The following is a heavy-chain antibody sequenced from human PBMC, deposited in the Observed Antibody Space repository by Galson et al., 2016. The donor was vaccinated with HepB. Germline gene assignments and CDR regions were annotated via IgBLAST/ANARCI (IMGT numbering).Heavy chain of an antibody. Sequence: SLRLSCAASGSTFSREWMTWVRQAPGKGLEWVANIKEDGSEENYVDSVKGRFTISRDNAKNSLYLQMSSLRAEDTALYYCARDFTHHYSGSWYDALDIWGQGTMVTVSS. J-gene: IGHJ3*02. D-gene: IGHD6-13*01. CDR1: GSTFSREW. CDR2: IKEDGSEE. V-gene: IGHV3-7*04. CDR3: ARDFTHHYSGSWYDALDI.